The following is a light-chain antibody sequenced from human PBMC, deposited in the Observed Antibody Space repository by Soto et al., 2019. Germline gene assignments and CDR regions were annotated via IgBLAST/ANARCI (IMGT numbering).Light chain of an antibody. CDR2: EVS. Sequence: QSALTQPASVSGSPGQSITISCTGTRTDVGGYNFVSWYQQHPGKAPKLIIYEVSNRPSGVSNRFSGSKSDNTASLTISGLQAEDEADYYCCSYVSSKTYVFGTGTKVNRP. J-gene: IGLJ1*01. CDR1: RTDVGGYNF. CDR3: CSYVSSKTYV. V-gene: IGLV2-14*01.